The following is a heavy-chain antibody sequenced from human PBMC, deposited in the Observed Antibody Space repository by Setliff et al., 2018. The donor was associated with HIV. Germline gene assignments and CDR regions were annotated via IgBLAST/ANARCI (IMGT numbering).Heavy chain of an antibody. Sequence: SETLSLTCSVSGGSVSSGSYYWGWIRQPPGKGLEWIGTLYFTGSTYYNPSLKSRVTISVDTSKNQFSLKLNSVTAADTAVYYCAAGLHYYDSTGYPLTFDYWGQGALVTVS. CDR3: AAGLHYYDSTGYPLTFDY. CDR1: GGSVSSGSYY. J-gene: IGHJ4*02. V-gene: IGHV4-39*01. CDR2: LYFTGST. D-gene: IGHD3-22*01.